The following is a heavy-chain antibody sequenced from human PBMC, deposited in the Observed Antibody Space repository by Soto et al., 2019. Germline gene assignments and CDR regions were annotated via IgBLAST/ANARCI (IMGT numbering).Heavy chain of an antibody. D-gene: IGHD3-16*01. V-gene: IGHV4-38-2*02. CDR1: GSSIGSSYY. Sequence: SETLSLTCAVSGSSIGSSYYWGWIRHPPGKGLEWIGTIHHGGSSFYNPSLKSRVTMSLDTSKNQFSLKLRSVTAADTAVYFCATDWGTTTPDLRWFDPWRQGTLVTVS. CDR3: ATDWGTTTPDLRWFDP. J-gene: IGHJ5*02. CDR2: IHHGGSS.